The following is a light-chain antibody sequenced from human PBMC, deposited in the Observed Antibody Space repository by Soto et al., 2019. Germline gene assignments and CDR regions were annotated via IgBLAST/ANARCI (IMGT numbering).Light chain of an antibody. CDR3: AAWDDSLNGPAV. CDR1: GSNIGTNT. V-gene: IGLV1-44*01. Sequence: QSVLTQPPSASGTPGQRVTISCSGSGSNIGTNTVNWYQHLPGTAPKLLIFSDSQRPSGVPDRFSGSKSGASASLAISGLQSEDEADYYCAAWDDSLNGPAVFGGGTKLTVL. CDR2: SDS. J-gene: IGLJ2*01.